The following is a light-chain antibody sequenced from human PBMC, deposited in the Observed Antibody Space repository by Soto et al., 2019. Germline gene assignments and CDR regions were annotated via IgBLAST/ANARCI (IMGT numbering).Light chain of an antibody. J-gene: IGKJ1*01. V-gene: IGKV3-11*01. CDR2: DAS. CDR1: QSVSSY. CDR3: QHRSNWSWT. Sequence: EIVLTQSPATLSLSPGERATFSCRASQSVSSYLAWYQQKPGQAPRLLIWDASNRATGIPARFSGSGSGTDFTLTISSLEPEEFAVYYCQHRSNWSWTFGQGTKVEVK.